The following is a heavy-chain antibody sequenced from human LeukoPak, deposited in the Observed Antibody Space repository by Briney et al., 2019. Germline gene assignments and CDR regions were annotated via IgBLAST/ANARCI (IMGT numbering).Heavy chain of an antibody. Sequence: KASETLSLTCTVSGGSVSSGSYYWSWIRQPPGKGLEWIGYIYYSGSTNYNPSLKSRVTISVDTSKNQFSLKLSSVTAADTAVYYCARVVVGATPMEFDYWGQGTLVTVSS. D-gene: IGHD1-26*01. J-gene: IGHJ4*02. V-gene: IGHV4-61*01. CDR1: GGSVSSGSYY. CDR2: IYYSGST. CDR3: ARVVVGATPMEFDY.